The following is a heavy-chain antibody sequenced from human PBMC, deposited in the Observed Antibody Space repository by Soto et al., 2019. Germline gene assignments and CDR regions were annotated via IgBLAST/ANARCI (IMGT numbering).Heavy chain of an antibody. Sequence: QVQLQESGPGLVKPSQTLSLTCTVSGGSISSGGYYWSWIRQHPGKGLEWIGYIYYSGSTYYNPSLKIRVTISVDTSKNQFSLKLSSVTAADKAVYYCASSRRVIAVAGLDAFDIWGQGTMVTVSS. D-gene: IGHD6-19*01. CDR2: IYYSGST. V-gene: IGHV4-31*03. CDR1: GGSISSGGYY. J-gene: IGHJ3*02. CDR3: ASSRRVIAVAGLDAFDI.